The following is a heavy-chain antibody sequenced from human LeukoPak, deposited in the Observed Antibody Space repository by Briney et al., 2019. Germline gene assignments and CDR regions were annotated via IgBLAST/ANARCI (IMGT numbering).Heavy chain of an antibody. CDR2: IKQDGSEK. V-gene: IGHV3-7*01. Sequence: TGGSLRLSCAASGFTFSSYWMSWVRQAPGKGLEWVANIKQDGSEKYYVDSVKGRFTISRDNAKNSLYLQMNSLRAEDTAVYYCARWGMAIWFGKMVDYWGQGTLVTVSS. D-gene: IGHD3-10*01. CDR3: ARWGMAIWFGKMVDY. J-gene: IGHJ4*02. CDR1: GFTFSSYW.